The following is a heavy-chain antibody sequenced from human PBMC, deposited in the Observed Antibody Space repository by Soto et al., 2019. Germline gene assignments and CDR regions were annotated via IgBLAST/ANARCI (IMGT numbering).Heavy chain of an antibody. CDR1: GGSISSYY. CDR3: ASRYGPGFDS. J-gene: IGHJ4*02. Sequence: QVQLQESGPGLVKPSETLSLTCTVSGGSISSYYWSWIRQPPGKGLEWIGYIYYSGSTNYNPSLXSXAXVXXDTSKTRCSLKVSSVTAAATAVYYCASRYGPGFDSWGQGTLVTVSS. V-gene: IGHV4-59*08. D-gene: IGHD4-17*01. CDR2: IYYSGST.